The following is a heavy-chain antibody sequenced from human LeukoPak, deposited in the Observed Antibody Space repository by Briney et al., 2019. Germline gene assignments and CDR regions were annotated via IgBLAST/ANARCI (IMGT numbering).Heavy chain of an antibody. V-gene: IGHV3-7*03. CDR1: GFMFSSNW. J-gene: IGHJ4*02. Sequence: GGSLRLSCAASGFMFSSNWMSWVRLAPGKGLEWVANIKEDGTETYYVDSVKGRFTVSRDNAKNSLYLQMNSLRVEDTAVYYCAKEGRSLQTYWGQGTLVTVSS. D-gene: IGHD5-24*01. CDR3: AKEGRSLQTY. CDR2: IKEDGTET.